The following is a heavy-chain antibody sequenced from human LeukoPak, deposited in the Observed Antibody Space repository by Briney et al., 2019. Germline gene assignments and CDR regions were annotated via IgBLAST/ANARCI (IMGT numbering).Heavy chain of an antibody. CDR1: GYSFTSYW. J-gene: IGHJ6*02. V-gene: IGHV5-51*01. D-gene: IGHD2-2*01. CDR2: IYPGDSDT. Sequence: GESLKISCKGSGYSFTSYWIAWVRQMPGKGLEWMGIIYPGDSDTRYSPSFQGQVIISADKSISTAYLQWSSLKASDTAMYYCARRDGYCSSTSCYADYYYGMDVWGQGTTVTVSS. CDR3: ARRDGYCSSTSCYADYYYGMDV.